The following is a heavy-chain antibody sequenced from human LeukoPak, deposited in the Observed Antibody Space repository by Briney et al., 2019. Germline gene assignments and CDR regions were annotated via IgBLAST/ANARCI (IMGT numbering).Heavy chain of an antibody. CDR1: GYTFTTYT. J-gene: IGHJ4*02. V-gene: IGHV1-3*01. CDR2: INAGNGNT. Sequence: ASVKVSCKASGYTFTTYTMHWVRQAPGQRLEWMGWINAGNGNTKYSQKLQGRLTITRDTSESTAYMELSSLRSEDTAVCYCARIVSGDYYFDYWGQGALVTVPS. D-gene: IGHD3-22*01. CDR3: ARIVSGDYYFDY.